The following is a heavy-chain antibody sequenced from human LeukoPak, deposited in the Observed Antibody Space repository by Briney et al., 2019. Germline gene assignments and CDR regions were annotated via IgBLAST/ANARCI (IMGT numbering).Heavy chain of an antibody. Sequence: AGGSLRLSCAASGFTFSSYAMSWVRQAPGKGLEWVSAISGSGGSTYYADSVKGRFTISRDNSKNTLYLQMNSLRAEDTAVYYCAKDVGPLPAAIDYWGQGTQVTVSS. J-gene: IGHJ4*02. CDR3: AKDVGPLPAAIDY. V-gene: IGHV3-23*01. CDR1: GFTFSSYA. CDR2: ISGSGGST. D-gene: IGHD2-2*01.